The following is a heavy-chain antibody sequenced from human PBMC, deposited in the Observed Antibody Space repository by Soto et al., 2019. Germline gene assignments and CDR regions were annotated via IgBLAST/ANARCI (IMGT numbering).Heavy chain of an antibody. Sequence: GGSLRLSCTASGFTFGYYAMSWFRQAPGKGLEWVGFIRSKAYGGTTEYAASVKGRFTISRDDSRSIAYLQMNSLKTEDTAVYYCTRDPRPSYYDILTGPDYWGQGTLVTVSS. CDR1: GFTFGYYA. V-gene: IGHV3-49*03. J-gene: IGHJ4*02. D-gene: IGHD3-9*01. CDR3: TRDPRPSYYDILTGPDY. CDR2: IRSKAYGGTT.